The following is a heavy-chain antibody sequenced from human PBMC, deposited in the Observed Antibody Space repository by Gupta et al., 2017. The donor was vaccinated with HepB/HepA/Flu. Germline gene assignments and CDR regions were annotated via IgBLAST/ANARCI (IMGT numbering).Heavy chain of an antibody. V-gene: IGHV2-5*02. Sequence: QITLKESGPTLVKPTQTLTLTCTFSGFSLSTSGVGVGWIRQPPGKALEWLALIYWEEEKRDSPSLKSRLTITKDTSKNQVVLTMTNMDPVDTATDDCAHKGEYFDYGGQGTLVTVSS. CDR2: IYWEEEK. CDR3: AHKGEYFDY. J-gene: IGHJ4*02. CDR1: GFSLSTSGVG. D-gene: IGHD3-16*01.